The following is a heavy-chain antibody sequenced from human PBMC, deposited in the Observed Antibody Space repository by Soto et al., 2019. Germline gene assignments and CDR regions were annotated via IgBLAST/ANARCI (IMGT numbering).Heavy chain of an antibody. D-gene: IGHD6-13*01. CDR1: GYTFTSYY. CDR2: INPSGGST. J-gene: IGHJ4*02. V-gene: IGHV1-46*01. CDR3: AREGYSSRWYGVGSDY. Sequence: QVQLVQSGAEVKKPGASVKVSCKASGYTFTSYYMHWVRQAPGQGLEWMGVINPSGGSTNYAQKFQGRVTMNRDTSTSTVYMEMSSLRSEDTAVYYCAREGYSSRWYGVGSDYWGQGTLVTVSS.